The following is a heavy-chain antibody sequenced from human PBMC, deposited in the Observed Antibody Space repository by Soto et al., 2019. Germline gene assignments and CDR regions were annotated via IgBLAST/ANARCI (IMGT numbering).Heavy chain of an antibody. V-gene: IGHV4-31*03. Sequence: QVQLQESGPGLVKPSQTLSLTCTVSGGSISSGGYYWSWIRQHPGKGLAWIGYIYYSGSTYYNPSLKSRVTISVDTSKNQFSLKLSSVTAADTAVYYCAVTTAYYYYYYGMDVWGQGTTVTVSS. CDR2: IYYSGST. CDR1: GGSISSGGYY. CDR3: AVTTAYYYYYYGMDV. D-gene: IGHD4-17*01. J-gene: IGHJ6*02.